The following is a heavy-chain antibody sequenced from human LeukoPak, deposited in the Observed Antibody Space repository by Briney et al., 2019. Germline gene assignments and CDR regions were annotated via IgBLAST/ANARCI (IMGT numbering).Heavy chain of an antibody. CDR3: ARDTRKYCSGGGCYSGNNWFDP. V-gene: IGHV1-46*01. CDR2: INPSGGST. D-gene: IGHD2-15*01. J-gene: IGHJ5*02. Sequence: ASVKVSCKASGYAFTSYGISWVRQAPGQGLEWMGIINPSGGSTSYAQKFQGRVTITADESTSTAYMELSSLRSEDTAVYYCARDTRKYCSGGGCYSGNNWFDPWGQGTLVTVSS. CDR1: GYAFTSYG.